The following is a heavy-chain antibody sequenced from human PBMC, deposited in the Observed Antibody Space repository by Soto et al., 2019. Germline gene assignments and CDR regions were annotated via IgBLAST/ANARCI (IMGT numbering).Heavy chain of an antibody. J-gene: IGHJ4*02. CDR1: GYTFTSYD. CDR2: MNPNSGNT. D-gene: IGHD3-22*01. Sequence: ASVKVSCKASGYTFTSYDINWVRQATGQGLEWMGWMNPNSGNTGYAQKFQGRVTMTRNTSISTAYMELSSLRFEDTAVYYCARYPPGYYDSSCYYSDYWGQGTLVTVSS. CDR3: ARYPPGYYDSSCYYSDY. V-gene: IGHV1-8*01.